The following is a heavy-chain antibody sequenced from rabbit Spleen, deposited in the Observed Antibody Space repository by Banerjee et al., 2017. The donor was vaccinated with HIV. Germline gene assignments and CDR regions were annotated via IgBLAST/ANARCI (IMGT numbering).Heavy chain of an antibody. J-gene: IGHJ6*01. CDR2: IDIGSRDFT. Sequence: QEQLEESGGDLVQPGASLTVTCTASGVDFSNYNFMCWVRQAPGKGLEWIACIDIGSRDFTYYASWAKGRFTISKTSSTTVTLQMTSLTVADTATYFCARDTGSSFSTYGMDLWGPGTLVTVS. V-gene: IGHV1S45*01. D-gene: IGHD8-1*01. CDR3: ARDTGSSFSTYGMDL. CDR1: GVDFSNYNF.